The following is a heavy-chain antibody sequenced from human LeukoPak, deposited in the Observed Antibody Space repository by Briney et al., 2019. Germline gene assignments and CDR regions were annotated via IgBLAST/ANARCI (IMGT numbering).Heavy chain of an antibody. CDR2: IYPYDSDT. CDR1: EYSFTSHW. Sequence: GESLKISCKDSEYSFTSHWIGWVRQMPGKGPEWMGIIYPYDSDTRYSPSFQGQVTISADKSISTAYLQWSSLKASDTAMYYCVRRSPYNWNYCDAFDIWGQGTMVTVSS. CDR3: VRRSPYNWNYCDAFDI. V-gene: IGHV5-51*01. D-gene: IGHD1-7*01. J-gene: IGHJ3*02.